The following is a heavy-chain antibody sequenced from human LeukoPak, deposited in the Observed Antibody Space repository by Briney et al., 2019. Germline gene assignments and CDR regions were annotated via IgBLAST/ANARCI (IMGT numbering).Heavy chain of an antibody. D-gene: IGHD3-10*01. CDR2: INPNSGGT. J-gene: IGHJ1*01. V-gene: IGHV1-2*02. Sequence: ASVKVSCKASGYTFTGYYMHWVRQAPGQGLEWMGWINPNSGGTNYAQKFQGRVTMTRDTSISTAYMELSRLRSDDTAVYYCARDKVVRGVIITFRYFQHWGQGTLVTVSS. CDR1: GYTFTGYY. CDR3: ARDKVVRGVIITFRYFQH.